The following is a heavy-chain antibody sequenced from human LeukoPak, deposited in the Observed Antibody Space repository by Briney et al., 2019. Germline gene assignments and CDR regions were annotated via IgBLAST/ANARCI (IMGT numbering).Heavy chain of an antibody. CDR1: GFTFSDHY. CDR3: ASISGVSYSPIDY. J-gene: IGHJ4*02. CDR2: ARNKAKSYTT. Sequence: QPGGSLRLSCAASGFTFSDHYMDWVRQAPGKGLEWVGRARNKAKSYTTEYAASVKGRFTISRDDSENSLYLQLNSLKAEDTAVYYCASISGVSYSPIDYWGQGTLVTVSS. D-gene: IGHD1-26*01. V-gene: IGHV3-72*01.